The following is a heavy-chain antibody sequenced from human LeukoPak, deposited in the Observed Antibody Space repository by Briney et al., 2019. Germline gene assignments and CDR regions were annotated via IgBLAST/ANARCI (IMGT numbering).Heavy chain of an antibody. V-gene: IGHV4-61*01. D-gene: IGHD5-18*01. CDR3: ARDRGPWIQLWYYYGMDV. CDR2: IYYSGST. Sequence: PSETLSLTCTVSGGSVSSGSYYWSWIRQPPGKGLEWIGYIYYSGSTNYNPSLKSRVTISVDTSKNQFSLKLSSVTAADTAVHYCARDRGPWIQLWYYYGMDVWGQGTTVTVSS. J-gene: IGHJ6*02. CDR1: GGSVSSGSYY.